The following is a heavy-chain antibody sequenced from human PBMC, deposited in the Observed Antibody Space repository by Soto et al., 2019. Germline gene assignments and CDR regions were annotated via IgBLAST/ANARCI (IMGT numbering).Heavy chain of an antibody. CDR3: ARERADCSSTSCYSWFDP. D-gene: IGHD2-2*01. CDR1: GFTFSSYG. V-gene: IGHV3-33*01. Sequence: GGSLRLSCAASGFTFSSYGMHWVRQAPGKGLEWVAVIWYDGSNKYYADSVKGRFTISRDNSKNTLYLQMNSLRAEDTAVYYCARERADCSSTSCYSWFDPWGQGTLVTVSS. J-gene: IGHJ5*02. CDR2: IWYDGSNK.